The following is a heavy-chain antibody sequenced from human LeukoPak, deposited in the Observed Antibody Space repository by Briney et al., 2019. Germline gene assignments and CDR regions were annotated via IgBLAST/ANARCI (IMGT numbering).Heavy chain of an antibody. V-gene: IGHV4-59*01. CDR2: IYYSGST. Sequence: PSETLSLTCTVSGGSISSYYWSWIRQPPGKGLEWIGYIYYSGSTKYNPSLKSRVTISVDTSKNQFSLKLSSVTAADTAVYYCARGLRGDLFDYWGQGTLVTVSS. D-gene: IGHD4-17*01. CDR3: ARGLRGDLFDY. CDR1: GGSISSYY. J-gene: IGHJ4*02.